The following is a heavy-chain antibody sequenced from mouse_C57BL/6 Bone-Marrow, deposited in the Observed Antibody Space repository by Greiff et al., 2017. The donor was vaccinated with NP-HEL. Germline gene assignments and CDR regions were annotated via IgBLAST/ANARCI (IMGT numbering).Heavy chain of an antibody. J-gene: IGHJ2*01. CDR2: ISYDGSN. CDR3: ARRGLLDY. CDR1: GYSITSGYY. V-gene: IGHV3-6*01. Sequence: EVQLQESGPGLVKPSQSLSLTCSVTGYSITSGYYWNWIRQFPGNKLEWMGYISYDGSNNYNPSLKNRISITRDTSKNQFFLKLNSVTTEDTATYYCARRGLLDYWGQGTTLTVSS. D-gene: IGHD2-3*01.